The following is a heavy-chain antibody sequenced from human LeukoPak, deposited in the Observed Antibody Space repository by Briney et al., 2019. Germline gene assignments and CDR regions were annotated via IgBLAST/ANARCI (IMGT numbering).Heavy chain of an antibody. V-gene: IGHV4-59*01. D-gene: IGHD4-17*01. CDR2: LSYSGRT. CDR1: GGSISSYY. Sequence: PSETLSLTCTVSGGSISSYYWSWIRQPPGKELEWIGYLSYSGRTNYNPSFKSRVTMSVDTCKNQFCLKLNCMPAADTAVYFRARGRYNDYEFAYWGQGPLVTVSS. CDR3: ARGRYNDYEFAY. J-gene: IGHJ4*02.